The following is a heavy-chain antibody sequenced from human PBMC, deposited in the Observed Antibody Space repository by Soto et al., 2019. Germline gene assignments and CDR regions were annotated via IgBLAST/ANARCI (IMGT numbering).Heavy chain of an antibody. Sequence: ASVKVSCKASGFTFTSSAVQWVRQARGQRLEWIGWIVVGSGNTNYAQKFQERVTITRDMSTSTAYMELSSLRSEDTAVYYCAAAAYCGGDCYPIYYYYGMDVWGQGTTVTVSS. V-gene: IGHV1-58*01. J-gene: IGHJ6*02. D-gene: IGHD2-21*02. CDR3: AAAAYCGGDCYPIYYYYGMDV. CDR1: GFTFTSSA. CDR2: IVVGSGNT.